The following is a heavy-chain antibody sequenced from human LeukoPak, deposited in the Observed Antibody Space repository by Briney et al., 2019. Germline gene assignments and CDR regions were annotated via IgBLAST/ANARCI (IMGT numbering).Heavy chain of an antibody. CDR3: ARGGRYDILTGCRALYYFDY. CDR2: IYSGGST. CDR1: GFTVSSNY. Sequence: GGSLRLSCAASGFTVSSNYMSWVRQAPGKGLEWVSVIYSGGSTYYADSVKGRFTISRDNSKNTLYLQMNSLRAEDTAVYYCARGGRYDILTGCRALYYFDYWGQGTLVTVSS. V-gene: IGHV3-66*01. J-gene: IGHJ4*02. D-gene: IGHD3-9*01.